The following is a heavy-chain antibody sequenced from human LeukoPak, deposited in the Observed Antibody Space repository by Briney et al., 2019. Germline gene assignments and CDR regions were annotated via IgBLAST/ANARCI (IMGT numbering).Heavy chain of an antibody. CDR3: ASGNNFVNDY. J-gene: IGHJ4*02. CDR1: GGSISSYY. V-gene: IGHV4-59*12. D-gene: IGHD1-1*01. CDR2: IYYSGST. Sequence: SETLSPTCTVSGGSISSYYWSWIRRPPGKGLEWIGYIYYSGSTNYNPSLKSRVTISVDTSKNQFSLKLNSMTAADTAVYYCASGNNFVNDYWGQGTLVTVSS.